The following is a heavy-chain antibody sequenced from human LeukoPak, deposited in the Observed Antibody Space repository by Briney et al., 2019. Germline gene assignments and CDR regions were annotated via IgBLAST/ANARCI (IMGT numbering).Heavy chain of an antibody. CDR1: GFTFSSDW. CDR3: ARAYDSSGYYSRFFGY. V-gene: IGHV3-74*01. CDR2: INSDGSST. Sequence: GGCLRLSCAASGFTFSSDWVHWVRQAPGKGLVWVSRINSDGSSTSYADSVKGRFTISRDNAKNTLYLEMNSLRAEDTAVYYCARAYDSSGYYSRFFGYWGQGTLVTVSS. J-gene: IGHJ4*02. D-gene: IGHD3-22*01.